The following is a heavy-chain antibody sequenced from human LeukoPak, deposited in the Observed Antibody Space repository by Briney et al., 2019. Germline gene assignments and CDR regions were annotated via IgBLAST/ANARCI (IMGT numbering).Heavy chain of an antibody. Sequence: SVTLSLTCAVYAGSFSGYYWSWIRQPPGKGLEWIGEINRSGSTSYNPSLKSRVTISVDTSKNQFSLKLSSVTAADTAVYYWARQCSGGRSYCFTECAFLDYWGQGTLVTVSS. CDR1: AGSFSGYY. D-gene: IGHD2-15*01. CDR2: INRSGST. J-gene: IGHJ4*02. V-gene: IGHV4-34*01. CDR3: ARQCSGGRSYCFTECAFLDY.